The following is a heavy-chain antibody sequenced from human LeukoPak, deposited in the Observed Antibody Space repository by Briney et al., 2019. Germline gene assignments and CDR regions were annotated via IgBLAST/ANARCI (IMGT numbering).Heavy chain of an antibody. Sequence: ASVKVSCKASGYTITSYCVHWVRQAPGQGLEWMGVIRPDSSAQTFQGRVTLTMDTSTSTVYMELSSLRSEDSAIYYCVRDYTAMFTGCDYWGQGTPVTVSS. CDR1: GYTITSYC. V-gene: IGHV1-46*03. CDR2: IRPD. CDR3: VRDYTAMFTGCDY. D-gene: IGHD5-18*01. J-gene: IGHJ4*02.